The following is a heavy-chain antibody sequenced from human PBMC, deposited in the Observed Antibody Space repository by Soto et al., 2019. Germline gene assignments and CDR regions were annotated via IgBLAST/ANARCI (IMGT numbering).Heavy chain of an antibody. CDR2: IWYDGSNK. D-gene: IGHD6-13*01. CDR3: ARETDCSSWYLSMHY. J-gene: IGHJ4*02. Sequence: QVQLVESGGGVVQPGRSLRLSCAASGFIFSSYGMHWVRQAPGKGLEWVAVIWYDGSNKYYADSVKGRFTISRDNSKNTLYLQMNSLRAEDTAVYYCARETDCSSWYLSMHYWGQGTLVTVSS. CDR1: GFIFSSYG. V-gene: IGHV3-33*01.